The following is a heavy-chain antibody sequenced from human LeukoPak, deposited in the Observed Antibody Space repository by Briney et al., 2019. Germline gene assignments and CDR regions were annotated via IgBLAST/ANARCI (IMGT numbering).Heavy chain of an antibody. J-gene: IGHJ4*02. CDR1: VYTFTGYY. CDR2: MNPNSGGT. CDR3: ARVTTGVYGN. V-gene: IGHV1-2*02. Sequence: ASVKVSFKASVYTFTGYYMHWVRQAPGQGLEWMGWMNPNSGGTNYAQKSLARVTMTSDTSISTAYMELSSLRSDDTAFYYCARVTTGVYGNWGQGTLVTVSS. D-gene: IGHD1-1*01.